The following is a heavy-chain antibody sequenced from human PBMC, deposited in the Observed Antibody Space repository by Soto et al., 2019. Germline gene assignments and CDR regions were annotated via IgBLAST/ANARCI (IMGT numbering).Heavy chain of an antibody. CDR1: GYTFTCYY. V-gene: IGHV1-2*04. CDR2: INPNSGGT. CDR3: ARDRPPGYYDSSGYPYGMDV. D-gene: IGHD3-22*01. Sequence: ASVKVSCKASGYTFTCYYMHWVRQAPGQGLEWMGWINPNSGGTNYAQKFQGWVTMTRDTSISTAYMELSRLRSDDTAVYYCARDRPPGYYDSSGYPYGMDVWGQGTTVTVSS. J-gene: IGHJ6*02.